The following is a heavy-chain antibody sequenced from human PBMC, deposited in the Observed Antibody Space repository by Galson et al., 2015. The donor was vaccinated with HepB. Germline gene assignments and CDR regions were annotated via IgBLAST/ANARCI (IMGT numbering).Heavy chain of an antibody. V-gene: IGHV2-70*04. CDR3: ARMPSTSSWYHFDY. J-gene: IGHJ4*02. CDR1: GFSLSTGGVR. CDR2: IDWDDDK. D-gene: IGHD6-13*01. Sequence: PALVKPTQTPTLTCTFSGFSLSTGGVRVSWIRQPPGKALEWLARIDWDDDKFYSTSLKTRLTISKDTSKNQVVLTMTNMDPVDTATYYCARMPSTSSWYHFDYWGQGTLVTVSS.